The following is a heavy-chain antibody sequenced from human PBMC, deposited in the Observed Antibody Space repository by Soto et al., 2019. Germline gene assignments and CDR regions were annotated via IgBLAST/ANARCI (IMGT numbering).Heavy chain of an antibody. CDR2: FYYDGRT. J-gene: IGHJ4*02. D-gene: IGHD2-21*01. Sequence: SETLSLTCIVSGASFSDANYYWVWIRQPPGEGLEWIGSFYYDGRTYYNASLKSRVTISVGTSKNHFSLMLTSVTAADTAVYYCARRSHMVVAPTWGQGTLVTVSS. CDR1: GASFSDANYY. CDR3: ARRSHMVVAPT. V-gene: IGHV4-39*02.